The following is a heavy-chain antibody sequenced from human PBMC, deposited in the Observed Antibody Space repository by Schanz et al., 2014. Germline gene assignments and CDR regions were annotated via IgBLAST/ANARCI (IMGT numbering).Heavy chain of an antibody. D-gene: IGHD3-10*01. CDR1: GYTFTFYG. V-gene: IGHV1-18*04. J-gene: IGHJ4*02. Sequence: QVQLVQSGAEVKKPGASVKVSCKASGYTFTFYGINWVRQAPGQGLEWMGWISPNNGNTDYAQKLQGRVTMTTDTPTTTAYREWGSLRSDDTAVYYWARDLTITLAGGVMTADLGPFDYWGQGTLVTVSS. CDR2: ISPNNGNT. CDR3: ARDLTITLAGGVMTADLGPFDY.